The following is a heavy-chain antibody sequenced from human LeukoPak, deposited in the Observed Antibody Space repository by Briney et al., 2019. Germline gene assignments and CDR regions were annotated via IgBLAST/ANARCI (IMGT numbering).Heavy chain of an antibody. CDR1: GGSISSSSYY. CDR3: ASDGRVSSNADYGDEGY. CDR2: IYYSGST. D-gene: IGHD4-17*01. J-gene: IGHJ4*02. Sequence: SETLSLTCTVSGGSISSSSYYWGWIRQPPGKGLEWIGSIYYSGSTYYNPSLKSRVTISVDTSKNQFSLKLSSVTAADTAVYYCASDGRVSSNADYGDEGYWGQGTLVTVSS. V-gene: IGHV4-39*01.